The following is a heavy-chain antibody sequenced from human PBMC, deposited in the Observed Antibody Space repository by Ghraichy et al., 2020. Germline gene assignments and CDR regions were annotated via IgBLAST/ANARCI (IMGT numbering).Heavy chain of an antibody. D-gene: IGHD1-26*01. J-gene: IGHJ6*02. CDR3: ARMPWYRTNSRADYYYGLDV. CDR1: GDSVSSGAYY. CDR2: IYFAMNT. V-gene: IGHV4-61*03. Sequence: SETLSLTCTVSGDSVSSGAYYWSWIRQPPGKGLEWIGNIYFAMNTNYNPSLKSRVTISADTSKNHLSLTLKSVTTADTGVYYCARMPWYRTNSRADYYYGLDVWGQGTSVTVAS.